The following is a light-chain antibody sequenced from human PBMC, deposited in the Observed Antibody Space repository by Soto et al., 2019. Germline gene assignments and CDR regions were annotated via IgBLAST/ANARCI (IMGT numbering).Light chain of an antibody. CDR1: QSISNY. Sequence: EIQLTQSPSSLFASVGDRVTITCRASQSISNYLNWYQQKPGKAPKLLIYAASSLQSGVPSRFSGSGSGTDFTLTISSLQLEDFATYYCQQSYSTAWTFGQGTRWIS. J-gene: IGKJ1*01. CDR2: AAS. CDR3: QQSYSTAWT. V-gene: IGKV1-39*01.